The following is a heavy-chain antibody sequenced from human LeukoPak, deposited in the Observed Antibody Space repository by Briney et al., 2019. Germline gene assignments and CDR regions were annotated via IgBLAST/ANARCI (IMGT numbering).Heavy chain of an antibody. CDR2: ISGSGGST. J-gene: IGHJ6*02. Sequence: GGSLRLSCAASGFTFSSYAMSWVRQAPGKGLEWVSAISGSGGSTYYADSVKGRFTISRDNAKNSLYLQMNSLRAEDTAVYYCATNMVRGVMDDYYYYYGMDVWGQGTTVTVSS. CDR3: ATNMVRGVMDDYYYYYGMDV. V-gene: IGHV3-23*01. CDR1: GFTFSSYA. D-gene: IGHD3-10*01.